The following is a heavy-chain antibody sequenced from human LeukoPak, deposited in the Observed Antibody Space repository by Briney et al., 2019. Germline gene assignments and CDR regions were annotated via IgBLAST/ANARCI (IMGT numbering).Heavy chain of an antibody. CDR2: INAGNGTT. CDR1: GYTFTSYA. V-gene: IGHV1-3*01. Sequence: ASVKVSCKASGYTFTSYAMHWVRQAPGQRLEWMGWINAGNGTTKYSQKFQGRVTITRDTSASTAYMELSSLRSEDTAVYYCARGGYGSGSYNYFDYWGQGTLVTVSS. D-gene: IGHD3-10*01. CDR3: ARGGYGSGSYNYFDY. J-gene: IGHJ4*02.